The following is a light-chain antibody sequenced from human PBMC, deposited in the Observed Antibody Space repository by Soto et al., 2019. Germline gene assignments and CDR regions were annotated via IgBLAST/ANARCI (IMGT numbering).Light chain of an antibody. V-gene: IGKV3-11*01. CDR2: GAF. CDR1: PSVTNY. CDR3: QQRSNWPIT. J-gene: IGKJ5*01. Sequence: EIVLTQSPATLSLSPGERATLSCRASPSVTNYLAWYQQKPGQAPRLVICGAFNRATGIPARFSGSGSGTDFTLTISSLEPEDFAVYYCQQRSNWPITFGQGTRLEIK.